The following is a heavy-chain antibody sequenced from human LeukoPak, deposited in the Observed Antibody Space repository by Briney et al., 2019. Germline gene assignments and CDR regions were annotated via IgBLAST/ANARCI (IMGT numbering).Heavy chain of an antibody. CDR1: GFTFRNNY. D-gene: IGHD6-13*01. Sequence: GGSLRLSCAASGFTFRNNYMNWVRQAPGKGLERVSLIYSDGSTYYADSVRGRFTISRDNSENTLYLQMNSLRVEDTAMYYCTRDPPAVASNTYGWGQGTLVTVSS. CDR3: TRDPPAVASNTYG. V-gene: IGHV3-66*01. J-gene: IGHJ4*02. CDR2: IYSDGST.